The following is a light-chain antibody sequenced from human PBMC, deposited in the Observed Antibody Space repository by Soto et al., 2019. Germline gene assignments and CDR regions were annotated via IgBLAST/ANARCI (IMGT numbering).Light chain of an antibody. CDR3: QQYNSYSPT. J-gene: IGKJ1*01. CDR2: AAS. CDR1: QVISTS. V-gene: IGKV1-9*01. Sequence: DIQMTQSPSSLSASVGDRVTITCRASQVISTSLAWYQVKPGKAPKLLIYAASTLESGVPSRFSGSGSGTEFTLTISSLQPDDFATYYCQQYNSYSPTFGQGTKVDIK.